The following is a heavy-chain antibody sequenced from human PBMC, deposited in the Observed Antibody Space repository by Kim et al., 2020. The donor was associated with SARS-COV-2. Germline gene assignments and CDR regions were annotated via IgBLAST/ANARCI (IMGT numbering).Heavy chain of an antibody. CDR2: ISSSGSTI. J-gene: IGHJ5*02. CDR1: GFTFSSYE. Sequence: GGSLRLSCAASGFTFSSYEMNWVRQAPGKGLEWVSYISSSGSTIYYADSVKGRFTISRDNAKNSLYLQMNSLRAEDTAVYYCASRRASTVTWGQGTLVTVSS. V-gene: IGHV3-48*03. D-gene: IGHD4-17*01. CDR3: ASRRASTVT.